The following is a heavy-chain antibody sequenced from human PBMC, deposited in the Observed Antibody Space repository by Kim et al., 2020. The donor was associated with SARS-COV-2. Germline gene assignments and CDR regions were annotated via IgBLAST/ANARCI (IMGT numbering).Heavy chain of an antibody. CDR1: GFTFGDYA. D-gene: IGHD3-10*01. CDR2: ITWNGDSI. Sequence: GGSLRLSCAGSGFTFGDYAMHWVRQAPGKGLEWVSSITWNGDSIAYADSVRGRFTVSRDNAHNSLYLQMNRLSGQDTAFYYCARGEAWGYASGTYFDTWGQGDLVPVPS. J-gene: IGHJ4*02. V-gene: IGHV3-9*01. CDR3: ARGEAWGYASGTYFDT.